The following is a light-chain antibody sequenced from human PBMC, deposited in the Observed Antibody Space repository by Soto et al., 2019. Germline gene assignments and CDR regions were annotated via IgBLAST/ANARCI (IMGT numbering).Light chain of an antibody. Sequence: EVVLTQSPVTLSLSPGDRATLSCRASQSVSSNLAWYQQKPGQSPRLLIYGASTRATGVPPRFSGSRSGTEFTLTISAVQSEDFAVYYCQQYYNWPPYTFGQGTKLDFK. CDR1: QSVSSN. CDR2: GAS. CDR3: QQYYNWPPYT. V-gene: IGKV3-15*01. J-gene: IGKJ2*01.